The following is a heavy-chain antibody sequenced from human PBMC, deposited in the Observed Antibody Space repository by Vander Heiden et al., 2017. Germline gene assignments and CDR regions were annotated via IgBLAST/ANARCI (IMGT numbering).Heavy chain of an antibody. J-gene: IGHJ4*02. D-gene: IGHD6-13*01. Sequence: EVPLVESGGGLVQPGGSLRLSCTGSGFTFSSYTMNWVRQAPGKGLEWISYISTTSSTIFYADSLKGRFTVSRDNAKNSLYLQINGLRDEDTAMYYCSSHLGSNWFDYWGQGTLVIVSS. CDR1: GFTFSSYT. CDR3: SSHLGSNWFDY. V-gene: IGHV3-48*02. CDR2: ISTTSSTI.